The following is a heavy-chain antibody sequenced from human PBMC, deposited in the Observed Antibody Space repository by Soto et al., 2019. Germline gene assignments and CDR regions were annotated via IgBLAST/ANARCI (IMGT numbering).Heavy chain of an antibody. D-gene: IGHD5-18*01. J-gene: IGHJ6*02. CDR1: GYTFTSYY. Sequence: ASVKVSCRASGYTFTSYYRQRVRQAPGQGLEWMGIIDPSGGSTSYAQKFQGRVTMTRDTSTSTVYMELSSLRSEDTAVYYCASSNADTAMAIYYYYGMDVWGQATTVTVSS. CDR2: IDPSGGST. V-gene: IGHV1-46*01. CDR3: ASSNADTAMAIYYYYGMDV.